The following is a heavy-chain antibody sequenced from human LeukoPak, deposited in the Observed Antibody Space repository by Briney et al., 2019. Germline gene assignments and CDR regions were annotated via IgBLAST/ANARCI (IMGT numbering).Heavy chain of an antibody. V-gene: IGHV1-46*03. CDR3: ARDTGWDFISSVDY. J-gene: IGHJ4*02. D-gene: IGHD3-22*01. CDR1: GYTFPSYY. CDR2: INPSAGNT. Sequence: ASVKVSCKTSGYTFPSYYIHWVRQAPGQGVECMARINPSAGNTNYAPKFQGRVTLTRDTSTATVYMELSSLNSKDTAVYYCARDTGWDFISSVDYWGQGTLVTVSS.